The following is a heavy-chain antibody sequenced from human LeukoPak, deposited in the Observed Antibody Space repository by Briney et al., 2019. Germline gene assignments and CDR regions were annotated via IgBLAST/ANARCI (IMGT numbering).Heavy chain of an antibody. CDR2: ITGGGTFT. CDR3: VTGDNPDYTWENHRLDAFDI. CDR1: GFSFSQHS. V-gene: IGHV3-21*01. D-gene: IGHD3-16*01. J-gene: IGHJ3*02. Sequence: GGSVRLSCEASGFSFSQHSMGWVRLAPGKGLEWVSSITGGGTFTFYADSVKGRFTVSRDNANNLLFLQLHSLRADDTATYYCVTGDNPDYTWENHRLDAFDIWGQGTMVTVSS.